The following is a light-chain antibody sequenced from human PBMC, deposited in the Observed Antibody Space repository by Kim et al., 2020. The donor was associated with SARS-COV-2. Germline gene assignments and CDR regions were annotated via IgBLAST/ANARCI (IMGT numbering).Light chain of an antibody. J-gene: IGKJ2*01. Sequence: DIQMTQSPSTLSASVGDRVTITCRASQTISSWLAWFQQKPGKAPNLLIYKASTLESGVPSRFSAGGSGTEFTLTISSLQPDDFATYNCQKYYTYPYNFAQGTKLEI. CDR2: KAS. V-gene: IGKV1-5*03. CDR3: QKYYTYPYN. CDR1: QTISSW.